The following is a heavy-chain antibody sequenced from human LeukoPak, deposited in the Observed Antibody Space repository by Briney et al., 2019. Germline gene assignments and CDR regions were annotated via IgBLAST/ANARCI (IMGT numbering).Heavy chain of an antibody. CDR3: ASLMGSGSWYSWFDP. V-gene: IGHV4-30-2*01. D-gene: IGHD6-13*01. CDR2: IYHSGST. Sequence: PSQTLSLTCAVSGGSISSGGYSWSWIRQPPGKGLEWIGYIYHSGSTYYNPSLKSRVTISVDTSKNQFSLKLSSVTAADTAVYYCASLMGSGSWYSWFDPWGQGTLVTVSS. J-gene: IGHJ5*02. CDR1: GGSISSGGYS.